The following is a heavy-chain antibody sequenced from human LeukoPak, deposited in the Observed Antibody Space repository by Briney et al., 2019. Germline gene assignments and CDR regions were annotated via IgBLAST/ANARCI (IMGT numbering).Heavy chain of an antibody. Sequence: QTGRSLRLSCAASGFTFSSYGMHSVRQAPGKGLEWVAVIWYDGSNKYYADSVKGRFTISRDNSKDTLYLQMNSLRAEDTAVYYCARESLSLGLDCWGQGTLVTVSS. CDR1: GFTFSSYG. V-gene: IGHV3-33*01. D-gene: IGHD2/OR15-2a*01. CDR3: ARESLSLGLDC. J-gene: IGHJ4*02. CDR2: IWYDGSNK.